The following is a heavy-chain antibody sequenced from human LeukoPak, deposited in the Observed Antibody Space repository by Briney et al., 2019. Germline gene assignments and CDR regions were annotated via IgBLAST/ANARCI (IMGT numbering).Heavy chain of an antibody. CDR2: MSSGSSIT. J-gene: IGHJ3*02. Sequence: GGSLRVSCAASGFTFSSYSMNWVRQAPGKGLEWVSYMSSGSSITFYADSVKGRFTISRDNVKNSLHPQMNSLRDEDTAVYYCARGRRGGGYSYGYDAFDIWGQGTMVTVSS. CDR3: ARGRRGGGYSYGYDAFDI. D-gene: IGHD5-18*01. V-gene: IGHV3-48*02. CDR1: GFTFSSYS.